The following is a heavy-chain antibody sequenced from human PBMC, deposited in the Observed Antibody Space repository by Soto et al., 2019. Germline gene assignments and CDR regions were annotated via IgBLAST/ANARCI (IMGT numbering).Heavy chain of an antibody. CDR3: ARSGYYDSSGYYFDY. CDR1: GFSLSTSGMR. D-gene: IGHD3-22*01. Sequence: SVPTLVNPTHTLTLTCTFSGFSLSTSGMRVSWIRQPPGKALEWLARIDWDDDKFYSTSLKTRLTISKDTSKNQVVLTMTNMDHVDTDTYYCARSGYYDSSGYYFDYWGQGTLVTVSS. J-gene: IGHJ4*02. CDR2: IDWDDDK. V-gene: IGHV2-70*04.